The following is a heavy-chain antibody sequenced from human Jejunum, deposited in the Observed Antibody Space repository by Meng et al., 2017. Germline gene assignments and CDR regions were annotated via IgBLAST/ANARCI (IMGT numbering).Heavy chain of an antibody. CDR1: GFTFRAYA. CDR3: AKDHWTGGMSTELA. J-gene: IGHJ6*02. Sequence: GGSLRLSCAASGFTFRAYAMHWVRQAPGKGLEWVALIWYDGTHENYADPVKGRFTISRDNSKNTLYLQMNSLRAEDTAVYYCAKDHWTGGMSTELAWGQGTTVTVSS. D-gene: IGHD3-10*01. V-gene: IGHV3-33*03. CDR2: IWYDGTHE.